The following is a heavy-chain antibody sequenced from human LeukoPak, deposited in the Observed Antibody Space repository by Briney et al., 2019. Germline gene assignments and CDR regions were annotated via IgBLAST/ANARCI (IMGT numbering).Heavy chain of an antibody. CDR2: ISGSGSTV. J-gene: IGHJ5*01. D-gene: IGHD4-23*01. CDR1: GFTFSDYY. Sequence: GGSLRLFCAASGFTFSDYYMSWIRQAPGKGLEWVSYISGSGSTVYYAASVRGRYTISRDNAKNSLFLQMNSLRAEDTAVYYCARDRGNSDPGDWFDSWGQGTLVTVSS. CDR3: ARDRGNSDPGDWFDS. V-gene: IGHV3-11*01.